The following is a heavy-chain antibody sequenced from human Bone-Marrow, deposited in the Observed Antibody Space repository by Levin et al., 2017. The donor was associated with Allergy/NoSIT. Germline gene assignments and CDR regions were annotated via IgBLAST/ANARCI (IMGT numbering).Heavy chain of an antibody. CDR2: IGGSGTGT. Sequence: PGGSLRLSCAASGFTFSNYAMTWVRQAPGKGLEWVSGIGGSGTGTYYADSVKGRFTISRDNSKNMLYLRMNSLRAEDTALYFCAKFESTVTTWLDFWGQGTLVTVSS. CDR1: GFTFSNYA. V-gene: IGHV3-23*01. D-gene: IGHD4-17*01. CDR3: AKFESTVTTWLDF. J-gene: IGHJ4*02.